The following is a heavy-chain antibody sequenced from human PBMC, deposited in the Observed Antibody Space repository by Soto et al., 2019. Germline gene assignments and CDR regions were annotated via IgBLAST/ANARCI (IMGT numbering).Heavy chain of an antibody. J-gene: IGHJ4*02. D-gene: IGHD2-21*02. V-gene: IGHV3-48*03. CDR3: ASEALCGADCYFFEY. Sequence: LRLSCAASGFTFSNSEMFWVRQAPGKGLEWVSKINYSGSNIYYSKSVKGRFTISRDNAKNSLSLQMNSLTDEDTAIYYCASEALCGADCYFFEYWGPGTLVTVSS. CDR2: INYSGSNI. CDR1: GFTFSNSE.